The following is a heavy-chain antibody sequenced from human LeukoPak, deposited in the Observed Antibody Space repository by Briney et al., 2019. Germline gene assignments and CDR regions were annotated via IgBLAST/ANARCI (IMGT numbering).Heavy chain of an antibody. Sequence: PSETLSLTCTVSGDSMTSSNHYWVWIRQPPGKGLEWFGSIYYGGSTYYNPSLKSRVTISQDTSKNQFTLKVNTVTAADTAVYHCARRSHCTGDSCYPVWGQGTTVTVSS. J-gene: IGHJ6*02. CDR3: ARRSHCTGDSCYPV. V-gene: IGHV4-39*01. D-gene: IGHD2-15*01. CDR1: GDSMTSSNHY. CDR2: IYYGGST.